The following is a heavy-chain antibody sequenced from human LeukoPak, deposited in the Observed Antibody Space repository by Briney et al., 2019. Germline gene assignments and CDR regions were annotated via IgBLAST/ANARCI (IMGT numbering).Heavy chain of an antibody. V-gene: IGHV3-21*01. CDR3: ARDRARIAARRGAFDI. CDR2: ISSSSSYI. J-gene: IGHJ3*02. D-gene: IGHD6-6*01. CDR1: GFTFSSYS. Sequence: GGSLRLSCAASGFTFSSYSMNWVRQAPGKGLEWVSSISSSSSYIYYADSVKGRFTISRDNAKNSLYLQMNSLRAEDTAVYYCARDRARIAARRGAFDIWGQGTMVTVSS.